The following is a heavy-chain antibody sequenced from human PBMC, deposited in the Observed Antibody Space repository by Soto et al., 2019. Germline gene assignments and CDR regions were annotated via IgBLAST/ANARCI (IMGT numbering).Heavy chain of an antibody. CDR3: ATRRGGT. V-gene: IGHV3-30*03. CDR1: GFTFSSYG. Sequence: GGSLRLSCAASGFTFSSYGMHWVRQAPGKGLEWVAVISYDGSNKYYADSVKGRFTISRDNSKNTLYLQMNSLRAEDTAVYYCATRRGGTWGQGTLVTVSS. J-gene: IGHJ4*02. CDR2: ISYDGSNK. D-gene: IGHD1-26*01.